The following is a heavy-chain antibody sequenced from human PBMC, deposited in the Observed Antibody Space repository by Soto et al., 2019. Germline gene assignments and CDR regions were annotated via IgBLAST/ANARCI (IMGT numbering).Heavy chain of an antibody. V-gene: IGHV4-30-4*01. CDR3: ARVGYCSSTSCQGPSPYWFDP. Sequence: SETLSLTCTVSGGSISSGDYYWILIRQPPGKGLEWIGYIYYSGSTYYNPSLKSRVTISVDTSKNQFSLKLSSVTAADTAVYYCARVGYCSSTSCQGPSPYWFDPWGQGTLVTVSS. D-gene: IGHD2-2*01. CDR1: GGSISSGDYY. CDR2: IYYSGST. J-gene: IGHJ5*02.